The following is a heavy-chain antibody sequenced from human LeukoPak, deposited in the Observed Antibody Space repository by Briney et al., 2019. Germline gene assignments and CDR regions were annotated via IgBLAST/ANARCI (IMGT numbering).Heavy chain of an antibody. J-gene: IGHJ6*02. V-gene: IGHV3-66*01. CDR2: IFGGGST. D-gene: IGHD2-21*02. Sequence: PGASLRLSSKASGFTASNNYMTWVRQPPGKGLEWGSLIFGGGSTSYADSLKGRFTISRDSYKNNLYLQMNSLRAEDTAVYYCATDYCGGDCFPYFYGMDVWGQGTPVTVSS. CDR1: GFTASNNY. CDR3: ATDYCGGDCFPYFYGMDV.